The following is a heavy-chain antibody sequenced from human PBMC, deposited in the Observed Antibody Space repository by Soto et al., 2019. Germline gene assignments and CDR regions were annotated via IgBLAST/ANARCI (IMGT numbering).Heavy chain of an antibody. Sequence: EVQLLESGGSLVQPGGSLRLSCAASGFTFSRYAMSWVRQAPGAGLEWVSGISASGGHTYYADSVKGRFTISRDNSRNTVFLQMNSLTAEDTDLYYCGKDPNGDFVGAHDMWGRGTMVTVSS. CDR3: GKDPNGDFVGAHDM. D-gene: IGHD4-17*01. CDR2: ISASGGHT. J-gene: IGHJ3*02. V-gene: IGHV3-23*01. CDR1: GFTFSRYA.